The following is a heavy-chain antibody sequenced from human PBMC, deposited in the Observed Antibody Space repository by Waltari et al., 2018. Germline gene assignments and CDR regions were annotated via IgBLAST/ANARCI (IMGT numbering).Heavy chain of an antibody. Sequence: QVQLQESGPGLVKPSETLSLTCAVSGYSISSGYYWGWIRQPRGKGLEWIGIICDMGRPNCNPAFKSRVTIPVETPKYQSSRTLTAVTAAATAVYDCARAQSGGEKSNYYYCYMDVWGKATTVTVSS. CDR1: GYSISSGYY. V-gene: IGHV4-38-2*01. CDR3: ARAQSGGEKSNYYYCYMDV. J-gene: IGHJ6*03. CDR2: ICDMGRP. D-gene: IGHD3-16*01.